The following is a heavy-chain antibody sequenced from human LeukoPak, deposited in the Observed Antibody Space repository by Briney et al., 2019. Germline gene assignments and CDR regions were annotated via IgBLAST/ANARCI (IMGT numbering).Heavy chain of an antibody. V-gene: IGHV1-69*05. Sequence: GSSVKVSCKASGDAFSSYAISWVRQAPGQGLEWMGGIIPIFGTANYAQKFQGRVTITTDESTSTAYMELSSLRSEDTAVYYCARGYCSSTSCYYYYYMDVWGKGTTVTVSS. CDR3: ARGYCSSTSCYYYYYMDV. CDR1: GDAFSSYA. D-gene: IGHD2-2*01. J-gene: IGHJ6*03. CDR2: IIPIFGTA.